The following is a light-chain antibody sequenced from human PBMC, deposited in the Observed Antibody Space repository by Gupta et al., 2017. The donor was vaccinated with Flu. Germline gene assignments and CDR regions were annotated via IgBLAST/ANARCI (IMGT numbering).Light chain of an antibody. J-gene: IGLJ1*01. CDR2: NDS. V-gene: IGLV3-25*02. Sequence: SYELTQPPSVSLSPGQTARITCSGDALPNQYAYWYQQKPGPAPILVILNDSERPSGLPERCAAYSAATTAMFNTSGDQAEDEAYYYCPSEAKRDTFVFGTGTKVTVL. CDR3: PSEAKRDTFV. CDR1: ALPNQY.